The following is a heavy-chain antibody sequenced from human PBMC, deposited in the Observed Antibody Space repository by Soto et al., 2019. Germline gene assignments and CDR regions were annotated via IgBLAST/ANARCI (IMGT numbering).Heavy chain of an antibody. CDR2: IYYSGST. J-gene: IGHJ3*02. CDR1: GGSISSSSYY. D-gene: IGHD2-15*01. Sequence: SETLSLTCTVSGGSISSSSYYWGWIRQPPGKGLEWIGSIYYSGSTYYNPSLKSRVTISVDTSKNQFSLKLSSVTAADTAVYYCVGTEDIVVVVAAGSAFDIWGQGTMVTVSS. V-gene: IGHV4-39*01. CDR3: VGTEDIVVVVAAGSAFDI.